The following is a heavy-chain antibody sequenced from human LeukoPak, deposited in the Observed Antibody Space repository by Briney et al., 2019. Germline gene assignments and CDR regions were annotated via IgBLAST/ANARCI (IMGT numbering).Heavy chain of an antibody. V-gene: IGHV1-46*01. CDR2: INPSGGST. J-gene: IGHJ4*02. Sequence: PVASVKVSCKASGYTFSSSPMHWVRQAPGQGLEWMGIINPSGGSTSYAQKFQGRVTMTRDTSTSTVYMELSSLRSEDTAVYYCARDVSSVWSNYFDYWGQGTLDTVSS. D-gene: IGHD6-19*01. CDR3: ARDVSSVWSNYFDY. CDR1: GYTFSSSP.